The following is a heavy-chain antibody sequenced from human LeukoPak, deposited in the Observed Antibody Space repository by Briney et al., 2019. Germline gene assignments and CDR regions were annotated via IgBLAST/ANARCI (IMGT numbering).Heavy chain of an antibody. J-gene: IGHJ3*02. CDR3: ARPDDYGGKPSAFDI. D-gene: IGHD4-23*01. Sequence: GESLKISCKGSGYSFTSYWISWVRQMPGKGLEWMGRIDPSDSYTNYSPSLQGHVTISADKSISTAYLQWSSLKASDTAMHYCARPDDYGGKPSAFDIWGQGTMVTVSS. CDR2: IDPSDSYT. V-gene: IGHV5-10-1*01. CDR1: GYSFTSYW.